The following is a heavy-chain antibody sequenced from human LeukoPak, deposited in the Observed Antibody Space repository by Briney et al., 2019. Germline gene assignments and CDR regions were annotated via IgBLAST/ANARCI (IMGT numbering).Heavy chain of an antibody. Sequence: PGGSLRLSCAASGFTFSSYSMNWVRQAPGKGLEWVSSISSSSSYIYYADSVKGRFTISRYNAKNSLYLQMNSLRAEDTAVYYCARDDYSNYVGWFDPWGQGTLVTVSS. V-gene: IGHV3-21*01. J-gene: IGHJ5*02. CDR3: ARDDYSNYVGWFDP. CDR1: GFTFSSYS. D-gene: IGHD4-11*01. CDR2: ISSSSSYI.